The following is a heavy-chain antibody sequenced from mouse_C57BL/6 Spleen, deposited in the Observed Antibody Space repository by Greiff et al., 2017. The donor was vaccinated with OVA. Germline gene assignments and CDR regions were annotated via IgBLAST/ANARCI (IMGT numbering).Heavy chain of an antibody. Sequence: QVQLKESGAELVRPGTSVKVSCKASGYAFTNYLIEWVKQRPGQGLEWIGVINPGSGGTNYNEKFKGKATLTADKSSSTAYMQLSSLTSEDSAVYFWARKRDAMDYWGQGTSVTVSS. J-gene: IGHJ4*01. V-gene: IGHV1-54*01. CDR2: INPGSGGT. CDR1: GYAFTNYL. CDR3: ARKRDAMDY.